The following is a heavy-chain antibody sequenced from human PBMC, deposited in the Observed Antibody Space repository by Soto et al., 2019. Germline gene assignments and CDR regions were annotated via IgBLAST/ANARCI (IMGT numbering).Heavy chain of an antibody. J-gene: IGHJ6*02. CDR2: IRSKAHVVKT. CDR1: GFTFSDYA. D-gene: IGHD2-15*01. V-gene: IGHV3-49*03. Sequence: GGSLRLSCTTSGFTFSDYAISCFRQTPGKGLEWVGVIRSKAHVVKTDYAASVKGRFAISRDDSKSTAYLKMNSVTTEETAVYFCAKYTYTSRYSFFGMEVSGHGTTVTLSS. CDR3: AKYTYTSRYSFFGMEV.